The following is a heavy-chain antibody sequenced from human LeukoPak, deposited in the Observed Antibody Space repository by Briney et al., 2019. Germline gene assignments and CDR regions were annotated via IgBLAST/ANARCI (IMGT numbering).Heavy chain of an antibody. J-gene: IGHJ4*02. CDR3: ARRTGATPFDY. CDR1: GYTFTSYY. CDR2: INAGNGNT. Sequence: ASVKVSCKASGYTFTSYYMHLVRQAPGQRLEWMGWINAGNGNTKYSQKSQGRVTITRDTSASTAYMELSSLRSEDTAVYYCARRTGATPFDYWGQGTLVTVSS. D-gene: IGHD1-26*01. V-gene: IGHV1-3*01.